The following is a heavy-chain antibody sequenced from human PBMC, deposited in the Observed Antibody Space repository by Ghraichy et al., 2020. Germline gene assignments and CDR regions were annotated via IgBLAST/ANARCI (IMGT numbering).Heavy chain of an antibody. D-gene: IGHD6-19*01. CDR3: ARDHNSSGWTRSPRQGFDY. J-gene: IGHJ4*02. CDR1: GGSISSYY. CDR2: IYTSGST. Sequence: SETLSLTCTVSGGSISSYYWSWIRQPAGKGLEWIGRIYTSGSTNYNPSLKSRVTMSVDTSKNQFSLKLSSVTAADTAVYYCARDHNSSGWTRSPRQGFDYWGQGTLVTVSS. V-gene: IGHV4-4*07.